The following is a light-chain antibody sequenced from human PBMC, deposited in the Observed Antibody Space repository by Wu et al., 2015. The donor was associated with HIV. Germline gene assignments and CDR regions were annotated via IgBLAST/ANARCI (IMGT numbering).Light chain of an antibody. Sequence: EIVLTQSPGTLSLSPRERATLSCRASQSVSSSYLAWYQQKPGQAPRLLIYGASSRATGIPDRFSGSGRGSGTEFNLTISSLQSEDFAVYHCQQYHDWPRTFGQGTKVEI. CDR1: QSVSSSY. J-gene: IGKJ1*01. CDR3: QQYHDWPRT. V-gene: IGKV3-20*01. CDR2: GAS.